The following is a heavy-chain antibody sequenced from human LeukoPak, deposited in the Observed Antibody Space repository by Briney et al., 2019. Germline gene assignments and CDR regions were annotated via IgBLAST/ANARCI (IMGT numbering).Heavy chain of an antibody. J-gene: IGHJ4*02. CDR1: GFTFSSYA. CDR3: ALNYQHSSRRSRGFDY. D-gene: IGHD6-13*01. V-gene: IGHV3-23*01. Sequence: GGSLRLSCAASGFTFSSYAMRWVRQAPGKGLEWVSAISGSGGSTYYADSVKGRFTISRDNSKNTLYLQMNSLRAEDTAVYYCALNYQHSSRRSRGFDYWGQGTLVTVSS. CDR2: ISGSGGST.